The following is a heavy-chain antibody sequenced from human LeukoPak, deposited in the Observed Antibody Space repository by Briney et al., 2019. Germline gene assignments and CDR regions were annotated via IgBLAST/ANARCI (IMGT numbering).Heavy chain of an antibody. CDR1: GCTFTSYS. J-gene: IGHJ5*02. CDR2: INPSGNSA. CDR3: ARGHGSGYTNWFDP. D-gene: IGHD3-10*01. V-gene: IGHV1-46*01. Sequence: ASVKVSCKASGCTFTSYSMHWVRQAPGQGLEWMGIINPSGNSAGYAQKFQGRVTMTRDMSASTVYMELSSLRFEDTAVYYCARGHGSGYTNWFDPWGQGTLVTVSS.